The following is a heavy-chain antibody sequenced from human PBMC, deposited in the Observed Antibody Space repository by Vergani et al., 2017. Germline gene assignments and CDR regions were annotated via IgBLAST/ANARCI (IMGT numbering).Heavy chain of an antibody. Sequence: QVQLQQWGAGLLKPSETLSLTCAVYGGSFSGYYWSWIRQPPGKGLEWIGEINHSGSTNYNPSLKSRVTISVDTSKNQFSLKLSSVTAADTAVYYCARSKLGYCSGGCCYGFDYWGQGTLVTVSS. J-gene: IGHJ4*02. CDR2: INHSGST. D-gene: IGHD2-15*01. V-gene: IGHV4-34*01. CDR1: GGSFSGYY. CDR3: ARSKLGYCSGGCCYGFDY.